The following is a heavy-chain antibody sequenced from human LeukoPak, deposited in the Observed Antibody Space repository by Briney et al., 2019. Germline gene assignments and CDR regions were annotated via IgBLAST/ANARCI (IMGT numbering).Heavy chain of an antibody. D-gene: IGHD1-1*01. CDR1: GFTFSNYA. Sequence: GGSLRLSCAASGFTFSNYAMTWVRQAPGKGLEWVSSISDGGISTYYSDSVKGRFTISRDNSNNTLYLQMSGLTLEDTALYYCAKDGGWGGTTGTTSGHSGQGTLVTVSS. J-gene: IGHJ1*01. V-gene: IGHV3-23*01. CDR2: ISDGGIST. CDR3: AKDGGWGGTTGTTSGH.